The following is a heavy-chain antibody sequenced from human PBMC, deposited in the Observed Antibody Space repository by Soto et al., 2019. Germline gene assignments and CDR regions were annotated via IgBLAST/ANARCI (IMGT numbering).Heavy chain of an antibody. CDR2: IIPIFGTA. Sequence: QVQLVQSGAEVQKPGSSVKVSCKASGGTFSSYAISWVRQAPGQGLEWMGGIIPIFGTANYAQKFQGRVTITADESTSTAYMELSSLRSEDTAVYYCARDLRDGYNWGPNWFDPWGQGTLVTVSS. CDR1: GGTFSSYA. CDR3: ARDLRDGYNWGPNWFDP. V-gene: IGHV1-69*01. D-gene: IGHD5-12*01. J-gene: IGHJ5*02.